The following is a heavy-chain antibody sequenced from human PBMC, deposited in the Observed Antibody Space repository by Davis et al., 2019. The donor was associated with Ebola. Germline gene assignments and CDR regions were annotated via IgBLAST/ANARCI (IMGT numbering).Heavy chain of an antibody. CDR2: INPSGGST. V-gene: IGHV1-46*03. Sequence: ASVKVSCKASGYTFTGYYMHWVRQAPGQGLEWMGRINPSGGSTSYAQKFQGRVTMTRDTSTSTVYMELSSLRSEDTAVYYCARDPPYYDSSGYYSRFDYWGQGTLVTVSS. D-gene: IGHD3-22*01. CDR3: ARDPPYYDSSGYYSRFDY. CDR1: GYTFTGYY. J-gene: IGHJ4*02.